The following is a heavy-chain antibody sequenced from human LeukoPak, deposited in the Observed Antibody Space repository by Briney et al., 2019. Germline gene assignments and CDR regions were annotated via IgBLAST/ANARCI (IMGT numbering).Heavy chain of an antibody. J-gene: IGHJ4*02. CDR3: ARAVVGYYPYYFDY. D-gene: IGHD3-3*01. CDR2: MNPNSGNT. V-gene: IGHV1-8*01. CDR1: GYTFTSYD. Sequence: ASVKVSCKASGYTFTSYDINWVRQATGQGLEWMGWMNPNSGNTGYAQKFQGRVTMTRNTSISTAYMELSSLRSDDTAVYYCARAVVGYYPYYFDYWGQGTLVTVSS.